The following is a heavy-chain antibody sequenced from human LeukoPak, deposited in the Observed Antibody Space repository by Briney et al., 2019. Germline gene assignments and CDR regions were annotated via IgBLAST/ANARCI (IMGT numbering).Heavy chain of an antibody. CDR3: ARQGLYCSSTSCYREFDY. CDR2: IYTSGST. D-gene: IGHD2-2*01. V-gene: IGHV4-4*07. CDR1: GGSISSYY. Sequence: KPSETLSLTCTVSGGSISSYYWSWIRQPAGKGLEWIGRIYTSGSTYYNPSLKSRVTISVDTSKNQFSLKLSSVTAADTAVYYCARQGLYCSSTSCYREFDYWGQGTLVTVSS. J-gene: IGHJ4*02.